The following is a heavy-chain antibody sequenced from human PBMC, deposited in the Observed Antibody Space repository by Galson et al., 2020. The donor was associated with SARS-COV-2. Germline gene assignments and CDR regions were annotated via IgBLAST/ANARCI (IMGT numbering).Heavy chain of an antibody. J-gene: IGHJ4*02. CDR3: ARQILTGYYSFYYFDY. V-gene: IGHV4-39*01. CDR1: GGSISSSSYY. CDR2: IYYSHTN. Sequence: SETLSLTCTVSGGSISSSSYYWGWIRQPPGEGLEWIGSIYYSHTNYYNPSLTSRVTMSVDTSKNQFSLKLSSVTAADTAVYYCARQILTGYYSFYYFDYWGQGTLVTVSS. D-gene: IGHD3-9*01.